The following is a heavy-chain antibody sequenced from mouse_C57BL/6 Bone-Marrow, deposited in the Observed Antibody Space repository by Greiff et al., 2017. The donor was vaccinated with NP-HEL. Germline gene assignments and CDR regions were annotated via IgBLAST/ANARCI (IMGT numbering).Heavy chain of an antibody. V-gene: IGHV1-53*01. CDR3: ARDCTTVVSPYAMDY. D-gene: IGHD1-1*01. J-gene: IGHJ4*01. CDR1: GYTFTSYW. CDR2: INPSNGGT. Sequence: QVQLQQSGTELVKPGASVKLSCKASGYTFTSYWMHWVKQRPGQGLEWIGNINPSNGGTNYNEKFKSKATLTVDKSSSTAYMQLSSLTSEDSAVYYCARDCTTVVSPYAMDYWGQGTSVTVSS.